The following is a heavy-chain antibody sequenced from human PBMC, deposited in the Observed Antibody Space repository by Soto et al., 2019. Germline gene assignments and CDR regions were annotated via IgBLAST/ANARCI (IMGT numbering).Heavy chain of an antibody. J-gene: IGHJ4*02. V-gene: IGHV1-46*01. CDR3: ARGYGDYDFDY. Sequence: GASVKVSCKASGYTYTSYYMHWVRQAPGQGLEWMGIINPSNGSTSYAQKFQGRVTMTRDTSTSTAYMELRSLRSDDTAVYYCARGYGDYDFDYWGQGTLVTVSS. CDR1: GYTYTSYY. CDR2: INPSNGST. D-gene: IGHD4-17*01.